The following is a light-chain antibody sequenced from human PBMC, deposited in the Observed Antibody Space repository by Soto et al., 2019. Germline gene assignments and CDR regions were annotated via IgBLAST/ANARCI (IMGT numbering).Light chain of an antibody. CDR1: SSDVGGYNY. CDR3: SSYTSSSTLV. J-gene: IGLJ2*01. Sequence: QSALTQPASVSRSPGQSITISCTGTSSDVGGYNYVSWYQQHPGKAPKLMISEVSNRPSGVSNRFSGSKSGNTASLTISGLQAEDEADYYCSSYTSSSTLVFGGGTKVTVL. CDR2: EVS. V-gene: IGLV2-14*01.